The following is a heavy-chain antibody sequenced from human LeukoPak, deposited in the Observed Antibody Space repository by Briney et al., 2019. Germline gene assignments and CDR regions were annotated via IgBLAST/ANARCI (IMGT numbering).Heavy chain of an antibody. J-gene: IGHJ4*02. Sequence: GGSLRLSCAASGFTLNTYSMNWVRQVPGKGLEWVSYISSSGTTIHYADSVRGRFTFSRDNAKNSLYLQVNSLRADDTAVYYCARDGYYSDTSGYYRKFDHWGQGTLVTVSS. V-gene: IGHV3-48*04. CDR1: GFTLNTYS. CDR2: ISSSGTTI. D-gene: IGHD3-22*01. CDR3: ARDGYYSDTSGYYRKFDH.